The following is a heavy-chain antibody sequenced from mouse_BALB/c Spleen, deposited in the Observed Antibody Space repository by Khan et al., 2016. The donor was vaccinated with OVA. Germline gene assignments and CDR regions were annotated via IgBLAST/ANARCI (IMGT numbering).Heavy chain of an antibody. J-gene: IGHJ2*01. V-gene: IGHV1-20*02. CDR3: ARIYRSDFDY. CDR2: INPHIGET. CDR1: GYSFTGYF. D-gene: IGHD1-1*01. Sequence: VQLKESGPELVKPGASVKISCKASGYSFTGYFMNWVMQSHGKSLEWIGRINPHIGETFYNQKFKGKATLTVDESSSTAHMELRRLASEDSAVDYCARIYRSDFDYWGQGTTLTVSS.